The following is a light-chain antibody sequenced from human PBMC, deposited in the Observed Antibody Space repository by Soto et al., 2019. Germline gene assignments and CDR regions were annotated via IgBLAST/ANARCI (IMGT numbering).Light chain of an antibody. CDR1: SSDVGGYNY. CDR2: DVS. CDR3: SLYTSSSTLYV. Sequence: QSALTQPASVSGSPGQSITISCTGTSSDVGGYNYVSWYQQHPGKAPKLMIYDVSNRPSGVSNRFSGSKSGNTASLTISGLQAEDDADYYCSLYTSSSTLYVFGTGTKLTVL. J-gene: IGLJ1*01. V-gene: IGLV2-14*01.